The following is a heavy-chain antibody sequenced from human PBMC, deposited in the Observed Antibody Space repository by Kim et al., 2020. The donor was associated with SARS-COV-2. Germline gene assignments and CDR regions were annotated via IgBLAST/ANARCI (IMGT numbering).Heavy chain of an antibody. CDR3: ATALGYSDALDP. V-gene: IGHV1-24*01. J-gene: IGHJ5*02. D-gene: IGHD5-12*01. CDR2: T. Sequence: TIVAQKFQGRVTVSEDTSTNPAYLDLRSLKSDDTAVYYCATALGYSDALDPWGQGTLVTVSS.